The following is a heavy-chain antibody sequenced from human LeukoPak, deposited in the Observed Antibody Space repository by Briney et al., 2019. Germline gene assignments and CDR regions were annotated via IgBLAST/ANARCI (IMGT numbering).Heavy chain of an antibody. J-gene: IGHJ4*02. V-gene: IGHV3-48*01. Sequence: PGGSLRLSCAASGFTFSSYSMNWVRQAPGKGLEWVSYITSRSTTIYYADSVRGRFTISRDNAKNSLYLQMNSLRAEDTAVYYCAREPLDYWGQGTLVTVSS. CDR2: ITSRSTTI. CDR3: AREPLDY. CDR1: GFTFSSYS.